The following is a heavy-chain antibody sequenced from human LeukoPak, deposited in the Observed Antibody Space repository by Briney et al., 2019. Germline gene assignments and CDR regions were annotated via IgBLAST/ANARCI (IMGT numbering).Heavy chain of an antibody. D-gene: IGHD1-20*01. Sequence: GRSLRLSCAASGFTFDDYAMHWVRQAPGKGLEWVSGISWNSGSIGYADSVKGRFTISRDNAKNSLYLQMNSLRAEDTALYYCAKTRGITGTGFDCWGQGTLVTVSS. J-gene: IGHJ4*02. CDR3: AKTRGITGTGFDC. V-gene: IGHV3-9*01. CDR2: ISWNSGSI. CDR1: GFTFDDYA.